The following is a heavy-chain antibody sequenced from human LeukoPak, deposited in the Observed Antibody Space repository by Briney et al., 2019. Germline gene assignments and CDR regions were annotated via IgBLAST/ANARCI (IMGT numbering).Heavy chain of an antibody. Sequence: SETLSLTCTVSGYSISSGYYWGWIRQPPGKGLEWIGSIYHSGSTYYNPSLKSRVTISVDTSKNQFSLKLSSVTAADTAVYYCARALIRAAAGIGYWGQGTLVTVSS. D-gene: IGHD6-13*01. V-gene: IGHV4-38-2*02. J-gene: IGHJ4*02. CDR3: ARALIRAAAGIGY. CDR1: GYSISSGYY. CDR2: IYHSGST.